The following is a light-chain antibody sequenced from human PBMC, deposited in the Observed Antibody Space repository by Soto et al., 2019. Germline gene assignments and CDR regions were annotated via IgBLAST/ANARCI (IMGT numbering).Light chain of an antibody. CDR3: QLYGGSHMFS. CDR1: QSISSSY. V-gene: IGKV3-20*01. Sequence: EIALTQSPGTLSLSPGEGGTLSCRASQSISSSYLAWYQQNPGQSPRLLIYAASSRATGIPDRFSGSGSGTDFTLTISRLEPEDFAVYYCQLYGGSHMFSFGQWTKLEIK. J-gene: IGKJ2*01. CDR2: AAS.